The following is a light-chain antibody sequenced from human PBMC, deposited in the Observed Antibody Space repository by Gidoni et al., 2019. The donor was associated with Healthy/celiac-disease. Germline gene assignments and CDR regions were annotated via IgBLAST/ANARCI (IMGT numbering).Light chain of an antibody. CDR1: QSVSST. Sequence: DIVMTQSPATLSVSPGERATLSCRASQSVSSTLAWYQQKPGQATRLLIYGASTRATGIPARFSGSGSGTEFTLTISSLQSEDFAVDYCQQYNNWPPWTFGQGTKVEIK. V-gene: IGKV3-15*01. J-gene: IGKJ1*01. CDR3: QQYNNWPPWT. CDR2: GAS.